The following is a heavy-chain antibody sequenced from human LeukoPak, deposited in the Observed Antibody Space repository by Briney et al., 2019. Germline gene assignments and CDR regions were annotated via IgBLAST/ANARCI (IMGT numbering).Heavy chain of an antibody. V-gene: IGHV3-23*01. Sequence: PGGSLRLSCAASGFTFSTYAMSWVRQPPGKGLEWVSVITDGGGGSNYADSVRGRFTISRDNSKDTLYLQMNSLRAEDTAVYYCARDRSQVSGASDYWGQGTLVTVSS. CDR1: GFTFSTYA. D-gene: IGHD1-26*01. J-gene: IGHJ4*02. CDR3: ARDRSQVSGASDY. CDR2: ITDGGGGS.